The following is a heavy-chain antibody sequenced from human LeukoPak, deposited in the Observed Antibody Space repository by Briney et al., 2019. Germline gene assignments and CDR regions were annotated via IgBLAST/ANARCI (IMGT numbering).Heavy chain of an antibody. Sequence: GGSLRLSCAASGFTFSSYGMHWVRQAPGKGLEWVAVISYDGSNKYYADSVKGRFTISRDNSKNTLYLQMNSLRAEDTAVYYCAKGLAAEEGFDPWGQGTLVTVSS. D-gene: IGHD6-13*01. CDR1: GFTFSSYG. J-gene: IGHJ5*02. CDR2: ISYDGSNK. CDR3: AKGLAAEEGFDP. V-gene: IGHV3-30*18.